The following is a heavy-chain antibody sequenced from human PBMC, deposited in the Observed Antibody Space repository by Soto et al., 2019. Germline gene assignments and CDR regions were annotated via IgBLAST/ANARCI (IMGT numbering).Heavy chain of an antibody. CDR2: INHRGST. CDR3: ASIVVVVAATGNPTRWFDP. Sequence: PSETLSLTCAVYGGSFSGYYWSWIRQPPGKGLEWIGEINHRGSTNYNPSIKSRVTISVDTSKNQFSLKLSSVPAADTAVYYCASIVVVVAATGNPTRWFDPWGQGTLVTVSS. D-gene: IGHD2-15*01. CDR1: GGSFSGYY. J-gene: IGHJ5*02. V-gene: IGHV4-34*01.